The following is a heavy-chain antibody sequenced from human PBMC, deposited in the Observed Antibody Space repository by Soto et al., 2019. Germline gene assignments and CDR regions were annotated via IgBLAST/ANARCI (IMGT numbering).Heavy chain of an antibody. CDR3: ARGVRFLNPIDY. J-gene: IGHJ4*02. D-gene: IGHD3-3*01. CDR2: INHSGST. CDR1: GVSFSGYY. V-gene: IGHV4-34*01. Sequence: QVQLQQWGAGLLKPSETLSLTCAVYGVSFSGYYWSWIRQPPGKGLEWIGEINHSGSTNYNPSLKSRVTISVDTSKNQFSLKLSSVTAADTAVYYCARGVRFLNPIDYWGQGTLVTVSS.